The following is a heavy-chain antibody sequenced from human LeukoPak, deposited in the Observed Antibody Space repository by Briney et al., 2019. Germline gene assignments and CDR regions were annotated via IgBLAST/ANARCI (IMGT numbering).Heavy chain of an antibody. CDR3: ARDQSAAMFY. V-gene: IGHV3-23*01. Sequence: PGRSLRLSCAASGFTFSSYAMSWVRQAPGKGLEWVSTISAGSAGTYYADSVKGRFTISRDNSKNTLYLQMNSLRAEDTAVYYCARDQSAAMFYWGQGTLVTVSS. CDR2: ISAGSAGT. D-gene: IGHD2-2*01. J-gene: IGHJ4*02. CDR1: GFTFSSYA.